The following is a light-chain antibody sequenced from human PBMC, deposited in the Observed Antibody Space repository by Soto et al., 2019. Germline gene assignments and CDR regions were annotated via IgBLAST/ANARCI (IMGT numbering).Light chain of an antibody. J-gene: IGKJ1*01. Sequence: DIQMTQSLSTLSGSVGARVPITCRARQSISSWLAWYQQKPGKATQLLIYAASTLESGVSSRFSGRGSGTEFTLTIISLQAEDFATYYCQQYKSYLRTFGQGTKVDIK. CDR3: QQYKSYLRT. CDR1: QSISSW. CDR2: AAS. V-gene: IGKV1-5*01.